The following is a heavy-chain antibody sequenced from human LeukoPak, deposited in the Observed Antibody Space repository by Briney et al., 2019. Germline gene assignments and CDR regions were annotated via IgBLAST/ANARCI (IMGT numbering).Heavy chain of an antibody. CDR1: GFTFSSYA. V-gene: IGHV3-23*01. J-gene: IGHJ4*02. CDR2: ISGSGGST. CDR3: AKGITMIVVVTRFYFDY. D-gene: IGHD3-22*01. Sequence: GGSLRLSCAASGFTFSSYAMSWVRQAPGKGLEWVSSISGSGGSTYYADSVRGRFTTSRDNSKNTLYLQMNSLRAEDTAVYYCAKGITMIVVVTRFYFDYWGQGTLVTVSS.